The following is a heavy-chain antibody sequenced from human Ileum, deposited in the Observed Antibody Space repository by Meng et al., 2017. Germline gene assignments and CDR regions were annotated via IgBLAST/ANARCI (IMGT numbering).Heavy chain of an antibody. Sequence: SETLSLTCSVSGGSISGYYWSWIRQPPGKGLDWIGRVYASGSTNYNPSLKSRVTISIDTSKNQFSLKLSSLTAADTAVYYCARETRSGSRDVAFDFWGQGTMVTVSS. CDR1: GGSISGYY. CDR3: ARETRSGSRDVAFDF. V-gene: IGHV4-59*01. D-gene: IGHD1-26*01. CDR2: VYASGST. J-gene: IGHJ3*01.